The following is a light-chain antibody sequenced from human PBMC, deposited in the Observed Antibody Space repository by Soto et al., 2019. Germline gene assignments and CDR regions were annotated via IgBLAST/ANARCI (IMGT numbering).Light chain of an antibody. CDR2: GAS. J-gene: IGKJ4*01. CDR3: QQYGTSPLT. Sequence: EIVLTQSPGTLSLSPGERATLSCRASQSVSSSYLAWYQQKPGQAPRLLIYGASSRATGIPDRFSGSGSGTDFTLTINRLEPEDFAVYYCQQYGTSPLTFGGWTKVEIK. CDR1: QSVSSSY. V-gene: IGKV3-20*01.